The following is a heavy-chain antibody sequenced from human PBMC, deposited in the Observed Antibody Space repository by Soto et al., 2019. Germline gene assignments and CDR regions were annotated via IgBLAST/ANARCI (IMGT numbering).Heavy chain of an antibody. CDR3: AATYNWNASQYAFDI. Sequence: EVQLLESGGGLVQPGGSLRLSCAASGFTFSSYAMTWVLQAPGKGLEWVSAITGSGGSTYYADSVECRFTISRDNSKNTLYLQMNSLRAEDTAVYYCAATYNWNASQYAFDIWGQGTMVTVSS. V-gene: IGHV3-23*01. CDR2: ITGSGGST. CDR1: GFTFSSYA. J-gene: IGHJ3*02. D-gene: IGHD1-20*01.